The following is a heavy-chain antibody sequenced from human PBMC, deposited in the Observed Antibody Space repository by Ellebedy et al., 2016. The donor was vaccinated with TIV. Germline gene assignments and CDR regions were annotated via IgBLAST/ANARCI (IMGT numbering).Heavy chain of an antibody. CDR1: GFTFSGYG. CDR2: ISGSGGST. CDR3: AKDGAVRGVHDAFDI. J-gene: IGHJ3*02. Sequence: GGSLRLXCAASGFTFSGYGMSWVRQAPGKGLEWVSGISGSGGSTYYADSVKGRFTISRDNSKNTLYLQMNSLRAEDTAVYYCAKDGAVRGVHDAFDIWGQGTMVTVSP. D-gene: IGHD3-10*01. V-gene: IGHV3-23*01.